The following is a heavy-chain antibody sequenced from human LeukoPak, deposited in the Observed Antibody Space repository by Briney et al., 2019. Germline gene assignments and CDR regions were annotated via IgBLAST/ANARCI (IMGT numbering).Heavy chain of an antibody. V-gene: IGHV1-24*01. J-gene: IGHJ6*02. CDR2: FDPEDGET. CDR3: AGYYGLGNPYYYYYGMDV. D-gene: IGHD3-10*01. Sequence: ASVKVSCKVSGYTLTELSMHWVRQAPGKGLEWMGGFDPEDGETIYAQKFQGRVTMTEDTSTDTAYMELSSLRSEDTAVYYCAGYYGLGNPYYYYYGMDVWGQGTTVTVSS. CDR1: GYTLTELS.